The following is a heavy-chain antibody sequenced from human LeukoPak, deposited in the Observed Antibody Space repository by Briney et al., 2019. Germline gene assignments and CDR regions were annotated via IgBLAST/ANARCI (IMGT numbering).Heavy chain of an antibody. D-gene: IGHD3-10*01. CDR1: GFTFSSYA. V-gene: IGHV3-23*01. Sequence: PGGSLRLSCAASGFTFSSYAMSWVRQAPGKGLEWVSAISGSGGSTYYADSVKGRFTISRDNSKNTLYLQMNSLTAEDTALYYCAKDIEGSGSYYSNYWGQGTLVTVSS. CDR2: ISGSGGST. J-gene: IGHJ4*02. CDR3: AKDIEGSGSYYSNY.